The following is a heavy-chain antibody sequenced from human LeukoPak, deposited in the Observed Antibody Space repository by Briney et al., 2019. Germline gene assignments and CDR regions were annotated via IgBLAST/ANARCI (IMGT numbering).Heavy chain of an antibody. Sequence: PSETLSLTCTVSSDSISNSAYHWGWIRQPPGRGLEWIGTIYYNRGTYYNPSLKSRVTISVDRSKNQFSLKLSSVTAADTAVYYCASGRGYSYGHFDYWGQGTLVTVSS. CDR2: IYYNRGT. CDR3: ASGRGYSYGHFDY. D-gene: IGHD5-18*01. J-gene: IGHJ4*02. CDR1: SDSISNSAYH. V-gene: IGHV4-39*07.